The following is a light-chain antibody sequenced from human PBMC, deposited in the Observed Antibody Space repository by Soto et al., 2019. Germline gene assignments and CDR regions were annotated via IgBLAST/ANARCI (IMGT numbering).Light chain of an antibody. Sequence: QSVLTQPPSASGTPGQRVTISCSGSSSNIGSNTVNWYQQLPGTAPKLLIYSNNQRPSGVPDRFSGSNSGTSASLAISGLQSEDEADYYCAAWDDSLNAGVFGGGTKVTVL. CDR3: AAWDDSLNAGV. CDR1: SSNIGSNT. CDR2: SNN. J-gene: IGLJ3*02. V-gene: IGLV1-44*01.